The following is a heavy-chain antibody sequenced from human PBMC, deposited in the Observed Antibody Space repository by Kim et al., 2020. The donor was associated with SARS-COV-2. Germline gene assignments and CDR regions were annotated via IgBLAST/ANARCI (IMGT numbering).Heavy chain of an antibody. J-gene: IGHJ6*02. CDR2: IYPGDSDT. D-gene: IGHD3-3*01. CDR3: ARLILGGERHLSFGVVIPVYYYGMDV. V-gene: IGHV5-51*01. CDR1: GYSFTSYW. Sequence: GESLKISCKGSGYSFTSYWIGWVRQMPGKGLEWMGIIYPGDSDTRYSPSFQGQVTISADKSISTAYLQWSSLKASDTAMYYCARLILGGERHLSFGVVIPVYYYGMDVWGQGTTVTVSS.